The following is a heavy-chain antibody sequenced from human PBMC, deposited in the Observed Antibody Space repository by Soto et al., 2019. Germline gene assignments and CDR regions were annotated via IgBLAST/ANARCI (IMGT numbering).Heavy chain of an antibody. D-gene: IGHD3-16*01. CDR3: VQDSIKGAYGY. Sequence: EVQLLDSGGGLVQPGGSLRISCAASGFTFTNYAMSWVRQAPGKGLDWVSSVRGSGSFTYYADSVKGRFTISRDNSKNTVFLQMNSLRAEDTAIYYCVQDSIKGAYGYLGQGNLVIVSS. CDR1: GFTFTNYA. J-gene: IGHJ4*02. V-gene: IGHV3-23*01. CDR2: VRGSGSFT.